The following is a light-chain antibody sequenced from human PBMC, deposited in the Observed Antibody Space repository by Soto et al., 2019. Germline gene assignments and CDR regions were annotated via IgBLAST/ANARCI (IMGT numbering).Light chain of an antibody. CDR3: QQANSFTRT. J-gene: IGKJ1*01. CDR2: AAS. Sequence: DIHLTQSASSVSASVGDRVTIACRASQGISSWLAWYQKKPGKDPKLLIYAASSLQSGVPSRFSGSGSGTDFNLTISRLQTEDFATYYCQQANSFTRTFGQGTKVDIK. V-gene: IGKV1-12*01. CDR1: QGISSW.